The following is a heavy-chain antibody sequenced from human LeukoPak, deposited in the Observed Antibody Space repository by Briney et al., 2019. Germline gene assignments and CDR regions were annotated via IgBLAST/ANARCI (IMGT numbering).Heavy chain of an antibody. CDR2: ISAYNGNT. CDR3: ASPSGSSWYSKYYFVH. D-gene: IGHD6-13*01. Sequence: GASVKVSCKASGYTFTSYGISWVRQAPGQGLEWMGWISAYNGNTNYAQKLQGRVTMTTDTSTSTAYMELRSLRSDDTAVYYCASPSGSSWYSKYYFVHWGQGTLVTVSS. CDR1: GYTFTSYG. V-gene: IGHV1-18*01. J-gene: IGHJ4*02.